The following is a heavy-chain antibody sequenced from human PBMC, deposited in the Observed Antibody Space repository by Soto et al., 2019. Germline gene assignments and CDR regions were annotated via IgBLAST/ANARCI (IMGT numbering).Heavy chain of an antibody. V-gene: IGHV4-59*01. D-gene: IGHD2-15*01. CDR1: GGSISSYY. J-gene: IGHJ4*02. Sequence: SETLSLTCTVSGGSISSYYWSWIRQPPGKGLEWIGYIYYSGSTNYNPSLKSRVTISVDTSKNQFSLKLSSVTAADTAVYYCATGGGTYCSSGSCYGYWGQGTLVTVSS. CDR2: IYYSGST. CDR3: ATGGGTYCSSGSCYGY.